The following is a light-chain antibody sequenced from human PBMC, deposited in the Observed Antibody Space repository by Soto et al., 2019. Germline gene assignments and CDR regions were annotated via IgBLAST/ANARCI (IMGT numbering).Light chain of an antibody. J-gene: IGKJ2*01. CDR2: EAS. CDR1: QSVSSY. V-gene: IGKV3-11*01. Sequence: EIVLTQSPATLSLSPGERATLSCRASQSVSSYLAWYQQKPGQDPRLLIYEASNMATGIPARFSGSGSGTDFTLTISSLEPEDFAVYYCQQSAGSPRTFGQGTKLEIK. CDR3: QQSAGSPRT.